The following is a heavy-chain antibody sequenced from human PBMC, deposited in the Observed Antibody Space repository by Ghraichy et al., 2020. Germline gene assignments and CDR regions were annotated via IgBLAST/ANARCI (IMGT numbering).Heavy chain of an antibody. CDR1: GFTFSSSW. V-gene: IGHV3-7*03. D-gene: IGHD3-3*01. J-gene: IGHJ4*02. Sequence: GGSLRLSCAASGFTFSSSWMSWVRQTPGKGLEWVANIKEDGSEKNYVDSVKGRFTISRDNAKNSLYLQMNSLRAEDTAVYYCARRGGGDFWSGYHNWGQGTVVTVSS. CDR3: ARRGGGDFWSGYHN. CDR2: IKEDGSEK.